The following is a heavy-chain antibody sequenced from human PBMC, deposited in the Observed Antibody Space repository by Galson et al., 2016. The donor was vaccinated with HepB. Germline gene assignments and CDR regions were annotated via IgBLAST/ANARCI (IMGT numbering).Heavy chain of an antibody. D-gene: IGHD1-7*01. CDR1: GGSISGYY. CDR3: ARVQTRMIYSFDY. V-gene: IGHV4-59*01. Sequence: SETLSLTCSVSGGSISGYYWSWMRQPPGKGLEWIGYIYYSGRTKYNSSLESRATISVDTSKNQFSLRLSSAAAADTAGYYCARVQTRMIYSFDYWGQGTLVTVSS. CDR2: IYYSGRT. J-gene: IGHJ4*02.